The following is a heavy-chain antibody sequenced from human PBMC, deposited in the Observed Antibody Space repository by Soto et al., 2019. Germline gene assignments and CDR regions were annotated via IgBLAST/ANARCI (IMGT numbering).Heavy chain of an antibody. Sequence: QVQLQESGPGLVKPSGTLSLTCAVSGGSFSGNNWWSWRRQPPEEGLECIGEIHRGGSTNYNPSLRSPVTISVDKSTNKFTLNLSAVTAADSAVYYCATVPAVWPTERYYCGMDVWGQGTTVPVSS. CDR1: GGSFSGNNW. CDR3: ATVPAVWPTERYYCGMDV. J-gene: IGHJ6*02. D-gene: IGHD2-2*01. CDR2: IHRGGST. V-gene: IGHV4-4*02.